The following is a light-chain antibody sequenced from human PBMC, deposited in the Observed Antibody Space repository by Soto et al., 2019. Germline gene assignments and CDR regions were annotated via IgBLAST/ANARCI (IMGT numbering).Light chain of an antibody. J-gene: IGKJ5*01. CDR3: QQYGTSPIT. Sequence: ENVLTQSPGPLSLSPGERATLSCRASQTVSSYLTWYQQRPGQAPRLLISGAFRRATGIPDRFSGSGSGTDFTLTISRLEPEDFALYYCQQYGTSPITFGQGTRLEIK. CDR1: QTVSSY. V-gene: IGKV3-20*01. CDR2: GAF.